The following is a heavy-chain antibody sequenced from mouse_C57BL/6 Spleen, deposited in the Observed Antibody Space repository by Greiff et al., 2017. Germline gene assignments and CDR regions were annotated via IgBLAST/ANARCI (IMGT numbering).Heavy chain of an antibody. J-gene: IGHJ2*01. CDR1: GYTFTDYY. Sequence: EVQLQQSGPELVKPGASVKISCKASGYTFTDYYMNWVKQSHGKSLEWIGDINPNNGGTSYNQKFKGKATLTVDKSSSTAYMELRSLTSDDSAVYYCARTRLFDYWGQGTTLTVSS. CDR2: INPNNGGT. CDR3: ARTRLFDY. V-gene: IGHV1-26*01.